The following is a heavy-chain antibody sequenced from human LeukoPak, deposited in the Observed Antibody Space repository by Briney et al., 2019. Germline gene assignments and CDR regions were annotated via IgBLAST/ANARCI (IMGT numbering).Heavy chain of an antibody. CDR3: AREGRVVPADY. CDR2: IKQDGSEK. Sequence: GGSLRLSCAASGFTFSSYAMSWVRQAPGKGLEWVANIKQDGSEKYYVDSVKGRFTISRDNAKNSLYPQMNSLRAEDTAVYYCAREGRVVPADYWGQGTLVTVSS. J-gene: IGHJ4*02. V-gene: IGHV3-7*01. D-gene: IGHD2-2*01. CDR1: GFTFSSYA.